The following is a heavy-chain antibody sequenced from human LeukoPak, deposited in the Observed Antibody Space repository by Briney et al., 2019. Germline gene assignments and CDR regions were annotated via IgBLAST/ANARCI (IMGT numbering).Heavy chain of an antibody. CDR1: GFTVSSNY. CDR2: IAYDGNNK. CDR3: AKWRRGHYYGSGTELDY. J-gene: IGHJ4*02. D-gene: IGHD3-10*01. Sequence: GGSLRLSCAASGFTVSSNYINWVRQAPGKGLEWLGLIAYDGNNKNYADSVKGRFTISRDNSKNTVFLQMNSLRTEDTAVYYCAKWRRGHYYGSGTELDYWGQGTLVTVSS. V-gene: IGHV3-30*18.